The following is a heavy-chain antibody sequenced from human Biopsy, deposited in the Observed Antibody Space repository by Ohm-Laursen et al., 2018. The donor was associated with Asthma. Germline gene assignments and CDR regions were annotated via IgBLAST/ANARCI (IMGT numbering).Heavy chain of an antibody. D-gene: IGHD3-22*01. Sequence: SSVKVSCKASGGTFSSSAISWVRQAPGHGLEWMGGFIPMQGAANYAQKFQGRVTLSADESTSTAYMELSSLRSDDTAAYYCAATNSYDSRGTSSVLDVWGQGTTVTVSS. CDR2: FIPMQGAA. V-gene: IGHV1-69*01. CDR3: AATNSYDSRGTSSVLDV. J-gene: IGHJ6*02. CDR1: GGTFSSSA.